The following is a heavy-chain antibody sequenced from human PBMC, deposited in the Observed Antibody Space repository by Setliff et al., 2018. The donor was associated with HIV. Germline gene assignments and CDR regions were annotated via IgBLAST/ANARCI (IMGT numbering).Heavy chain of an antibody. CDR2: ISSNSGEI. CDR3: AKCQGYNWNDGKVAPFDY. D-gene: IGHD1-20*01. V-gene: IGHV3-21*06. CDR1: GFTFSGYS. Sequence: GGSLRLSCAASGFTFSGYSMNWVRQAPGKGLEWVSSISSNSGEIFYAESLKGRFTISRDNPKNSLYLQMNSLRAEDSAVYYCAKCQGYNWNDGKVAPFDYWGQGALVTVSS. J-gene: IGHJ4*02.